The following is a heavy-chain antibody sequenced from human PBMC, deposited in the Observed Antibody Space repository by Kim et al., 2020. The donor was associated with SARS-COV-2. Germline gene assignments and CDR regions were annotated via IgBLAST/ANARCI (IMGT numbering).Heavy chain of an antibody. CDR1: GYTFTSYA. Sequence: ASVKVSCKASGYTFTSYAMHWVRQAPGQRLEWMGWINAGNGNTKYSQKFQGRVTITRDTSASTAYMELSSLRSEDTAVYYCARDGYGDCSGGSCSHTGVGLNWFDPWGQGTLVTVSS. D-gene: IGHD2-15*01. CDR2: INAGNGNT. J-gene: IGHJ5*02. V-gene: IGHV1-3*01. CDR3: ARDGYGDCSGGSCSHTGVGLNWFDP.